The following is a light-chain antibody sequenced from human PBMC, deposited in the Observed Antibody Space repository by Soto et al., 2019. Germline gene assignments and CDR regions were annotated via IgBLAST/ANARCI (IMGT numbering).Light chain of an antibody. J-gene: IGKJ5*01. CDR3: QQYGSSPSFT. Sequence: EIVLTQSPGTLSLSPGERATLSCRASQSVSSSYLAWYQQKPGQAPRLLIYGASSRATGIPDRFSGSGSGTDFTLTISRLEPDDFAVYDCQQYGSSPSFTFGQGTRLEIK. CDR2: GAS. V-gene: IGKV3-20*01. CDR1: QSVSSSY.